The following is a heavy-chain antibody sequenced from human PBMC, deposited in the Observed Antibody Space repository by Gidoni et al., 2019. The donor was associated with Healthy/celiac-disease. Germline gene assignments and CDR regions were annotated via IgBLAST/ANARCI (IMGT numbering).Heavy chain of an antibody. CDR2: IYYSGST. Sequence: QLQLQESGPGLVKPSETLSLTCTVSGGSISSSSYYWGWIRQPPGKWLEWIGSIYYSGSTYYNPSLKSRVTISVDTSKNQFPLKLSSVTAADTAVYYCARDRETYYDFWSGYYTGSYFDYWGQGTLVTVSS. D-gene: IGHD3-3*01. V-gene: IGHV4-39*07. CDR3: ARDRETYYDFWSGYYTGSYFDY. J-gene: IGHJ4*02. CDR1: GGSISSSSYY.